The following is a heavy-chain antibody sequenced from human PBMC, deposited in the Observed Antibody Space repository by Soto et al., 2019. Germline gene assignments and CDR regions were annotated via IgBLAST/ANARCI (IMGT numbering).Heavy chain of an antibody. D-gene: IGHD5-18*01. CDR3: ARDRLMATAGTARPYFGLDV. CDR1: GGSISSYY. V-gene: IGHV4-59*12. J-gene: IGHJ6*02. Sequence: SETLSLTCTVSGGSISSYYWSWIRQPPGKGLEWIGYIYYSGSTNYNPSLKSRVTISVDTSKNQFSLNLSSVTAADTAVYYCARDRLMATAGTARPYFGLDVWGQGTTVTVSS. CDR2: IYYSGST.